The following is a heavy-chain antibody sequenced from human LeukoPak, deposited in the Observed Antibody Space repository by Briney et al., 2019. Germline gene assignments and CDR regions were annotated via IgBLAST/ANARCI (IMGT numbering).Heavy chain of an antibody. V-gene: IGHV3-23*03. D-gene: IGHD1-1*01. CDR1: GFTFSNYA. CDR2: MYSDGST. CDR3: ARDQLGAVLYFDY. Sequence: GGSLRLSCAASGFTFSNYALSWVRQAPGKGLEWVSVMYSDGSTFYADSVKGRFTISRDNSKNTLYLQINSLRVEDTAVYYCARDQLGAVLYFDYWGQGALVTVSS. J-gene: IGHJ4*02.